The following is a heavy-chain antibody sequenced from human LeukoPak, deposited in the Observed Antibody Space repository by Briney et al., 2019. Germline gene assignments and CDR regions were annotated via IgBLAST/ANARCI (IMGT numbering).Heavy chain of an antibody. CDR2: ISGSGGST. CDR3: AKGHRFRIAVAALDY. CDR1: GFTFSSYA. V-gene: IGHV3-23*01. D-gene: IGHD6-19*01. Sequence: GGSLRLSCAASGFTFSSYAMSWLRQAPGKGLEWVSAISGSGGSTYYADSVKGRFTISRDNSKNTLYLQMNSLRAEDTAVYYCAKGHRFRIAVAALDYWGQGTLVTVSS. J-gene: IGHJ4*02.